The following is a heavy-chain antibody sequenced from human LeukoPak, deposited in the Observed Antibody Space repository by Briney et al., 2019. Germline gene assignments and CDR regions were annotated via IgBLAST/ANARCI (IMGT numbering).Heavy chain of an antibody. Sequence: ASVKVSCKASGYTFTSYDINWVRQATGQGLEWMGWMNPSSGNTGYAQKFQGRVTMTRNTSISTAYMELSSLRSEDTAVYYCVRIAVAGTGKGFDYWGQGTLVTVSS. CDR1: GYTFTSYD. CDR2: MNPSSGNT. D-gene: IGHD6-19*01. CDR3: VRIAVAGTGKGFDY. J-gene: IGHJ4*02. V-gene: IGHV1-8*01.